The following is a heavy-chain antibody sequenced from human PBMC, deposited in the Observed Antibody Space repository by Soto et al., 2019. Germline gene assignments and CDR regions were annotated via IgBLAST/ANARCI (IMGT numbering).Heavy chain of an antibody. CDR2: IGGSGHSK. D-gene: IGHD6-13*01. J-gene: IGHJ4*02. V-gene: IGHV3-23*01. Sequence: EVQLLESGGGLVQPGGSLRLSCAASGFTFSSYAMTWVRQAPGKGLEWVSAIGGSGHSKYYADSVKGRFTISRDNSMSTLYLQMNSLRAEDTAVFYCAKDKHTSSWYFDYWGQGTLVTVSS. CDR3: AKDKHTSSWYFDY. CDR1: GFTFSSYA.